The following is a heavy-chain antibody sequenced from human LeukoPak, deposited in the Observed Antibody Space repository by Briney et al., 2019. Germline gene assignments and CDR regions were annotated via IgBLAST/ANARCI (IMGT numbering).Heavy chain of an antibody. Sequence: SETLSLTCTVSGGSISSSSYYWGWIRQPPGKGLEWIGSIYYSGSTYYNPSLKSRVTISVDTSKNQFSLKLSSVTAADTAVYYCARSVLMVYATLDYWGQGTLVTVSS. J-gene: IGHJ4*02. CDR1: GGSISSSSYY. CDR3: ARSVLMVYATLDY. CDR2: IYYSGST. V-gene: IGHV4-39*07. D-gene: IGHD2-8*01.